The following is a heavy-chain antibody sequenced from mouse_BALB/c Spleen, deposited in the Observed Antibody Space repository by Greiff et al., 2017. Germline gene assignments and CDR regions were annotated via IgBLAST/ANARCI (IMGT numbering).Heavy chain of an antibody. CDR2: IYPSDSYT. D-gene: IGHD1-1*01. Sequence: QVQLQQPGAELVRPGASVKLSCKASGYTFTSYWINWVKQRPGQGLEWIGNIYPSDSYTNYNQKFKDKATLTVDKSSSTAYMQLSSPTSEDSAVYYCTRSYYYGNYAMDYWGQGTSVTVSS. CDR1: GYTFTSYW. J-gene: IGHJ4*01. V-gene: IGHV1-69*02. CDR3: TRSYYYGNYAMDY.